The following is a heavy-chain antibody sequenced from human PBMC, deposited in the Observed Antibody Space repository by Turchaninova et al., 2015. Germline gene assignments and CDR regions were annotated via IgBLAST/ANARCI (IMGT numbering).Heavy chain of an antibody. Sequence: GPGLVKPSETLSLTCSVSGGSVSSGSYYWSWIRQPPGKGLEWLGYISYSGSTNYNPSLKSRVTKSVDTSKNQFSLRLSSVTAADTAVYYWARVGVAGYWFDPWGQGTLVIVSS. J-gene: IGHJ5*02. CDR2: ISYSGST. V-gene: IGHV4-61*01. CDR1: GGSVSSGSYY. CDR3: ARVGVAGYWFDP. D-gene: IGHD6-19*01.